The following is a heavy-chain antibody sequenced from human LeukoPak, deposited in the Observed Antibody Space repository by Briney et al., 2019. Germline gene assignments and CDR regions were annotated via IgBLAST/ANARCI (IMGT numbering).Heavy chain of an antibody. CDR2: ISGGGAGT. CDR3: ARGENGYYYRMVY. CDR1: GLSFSFYA. D-gene: IGHD3-3*01. V-gene: IGHV3-23*01. Sequence: GGSLRLSCAASGLSFSFYAMSWVRQAPGKGLEWVSSISGGGAGTYYADSVRGRFTISRDNSKNTLYLQMNSLRAEDKAVYYCARGENGYYYRMVYWGQGTLVTVSS. J-gene: IGHJ4*02.